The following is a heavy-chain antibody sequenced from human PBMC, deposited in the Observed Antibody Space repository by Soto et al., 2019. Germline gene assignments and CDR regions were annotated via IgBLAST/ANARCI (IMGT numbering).Heavy chain of an antibody. CDR2: ISYDGSKK. Sequence: QVQLVESGGGVVQPGRSLRLSCAASGFTFSRYTMHWVRQAPGKGLEWVAVISYDGSKKYYADSVKGRCTISRDNSKNTLYVQMNSLRAEDTAVFYCARSGGSYFGPFDSWGQGTLVTVSS. D-gene: IGHD1-26*01. V-gene: IGHV3-30-3*01. CDR3: ARSGGSYFGPFDS. CDR1: GFTFSRYT. J-gene: IGHJ4*02.